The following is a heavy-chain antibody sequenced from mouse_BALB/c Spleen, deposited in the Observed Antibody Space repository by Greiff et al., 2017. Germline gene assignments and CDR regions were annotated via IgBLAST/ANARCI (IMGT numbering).Heavy chain of an antibody. J-gene: IGHJ4*01. D-gene: IGHD2-1*01. V-gene: IGHV1-18*01. CDR3: ARSLSDGNYVLYYAMDY. CDR1: GYSFTGYT. Sequence: EVQLQQSGPELVKPGASMKISCKASGYSFTGYTMNWVKQSHGKNLEWIGLINPYNGGTSYNQKFKGKATLTVDKSSSTAYMELLSLTSEDSAVYYCARSLSDGNYVLYYAMDYWGQGTSVTVSS. CDR2: INPYNGGT.